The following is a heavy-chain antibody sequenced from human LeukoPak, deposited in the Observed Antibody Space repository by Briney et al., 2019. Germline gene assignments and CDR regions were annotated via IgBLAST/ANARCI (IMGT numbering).Heavy chain of an antibody. CDR3: ARSSIAALNWFDP. Sequence: GESLKISCKGSGYSFTSYWVGWVRQMPGKGLEWMGIIYPGDSDTRYSPSFQGQVTISADKSISTAYLQWSSLKASDTAMYYCARSSIAALNWFDPWGQGTLVTVSS. V-gene: IGHV5-51*01. CDR2: IYPGDSDT. J-gene: IGHJ5*02. D-gene: IGHD6-6*01. CDR1: GYSFTSYW.